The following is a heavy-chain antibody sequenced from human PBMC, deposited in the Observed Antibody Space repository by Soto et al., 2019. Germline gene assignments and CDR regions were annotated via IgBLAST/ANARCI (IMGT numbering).Heavy chain of an antibody. V-gene: IGHV1-3*01. J-gene: IGHJ4*02. D-gene: IGHD2-15*01. CDR3: ARGPGGPDGPGDY. CDR2: INAGNGNT. Sequence: SVKVSCEASGDSFTSYAMHWVRQAPGQRLEWMGWINAGNGNTKYSQKFQGRVTITRDTSASTAYMELSSLRSEDTAVYYCARGPGGPDGPGDYWGQGTLVTVSS. CDR1: GDSFTSYA.